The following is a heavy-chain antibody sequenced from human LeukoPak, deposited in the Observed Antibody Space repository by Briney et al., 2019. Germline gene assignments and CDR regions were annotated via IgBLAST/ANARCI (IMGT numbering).Heavy chain of an antibody. Sequence: GESLKISCKGSGYSFTSYWIGWVRQMPGKGLEWMGIIYPGDSDTRYSPSFQGQVTIPADKSISTAYLQWSSLKASDTAMYYCARRVLTTVTPGGFDPWGQGTLVTVSS. CDR2: IYPGDSDT. V-gene: IGHV5-51*01. J-gene: IGHJ5*02. D-gene: IGHD4-17*01. CDR3: ARRVLTTVTPGGFDP. CDR1: GYSFTSYW.